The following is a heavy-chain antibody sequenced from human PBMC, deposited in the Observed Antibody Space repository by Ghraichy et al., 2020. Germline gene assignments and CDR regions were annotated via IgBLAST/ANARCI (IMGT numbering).Heavy chain of an antibody. CDR3: AKDGKKVVVAAYSDY. V-gene: IGHV3-23*01. D-gene: IGHD2-15*01. Sequence: GGSLRLSCAASGFTFSSYAMSWVRQAPGKGLEWVSAISGSGGSTYYADSVKGRFTISRDNSKNTLYLQMNSLRAEDTAVYYCAKDGKKVVVAAYSDYWGQGTLVTVSS. CDR1: GFTFSSYA. J-gene: IGHJ4*02. CDR2: ISGSGGST.